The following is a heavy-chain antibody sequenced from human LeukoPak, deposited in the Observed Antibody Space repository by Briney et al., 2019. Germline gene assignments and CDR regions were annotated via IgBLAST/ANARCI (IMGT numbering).Heavy chain of an antibody. CDR1: GGSINNYY. Sequence: SETLSLTCTVSGGSINNYYWSWIRHPPGKGLEWIGYIYYRGSTKYHPSLESRVTMSVDTSKNQLSMSLNSVTAADTAVYYCARHGSGSFPFDSWGQGTLVTVSS. J-gene: IGHJ4*02. V-gene: IGHV4-59*08. CDR2: IYYRGST. CDR3: ARHGSGSFPFDS. D-gene: IGHD1-26*01.